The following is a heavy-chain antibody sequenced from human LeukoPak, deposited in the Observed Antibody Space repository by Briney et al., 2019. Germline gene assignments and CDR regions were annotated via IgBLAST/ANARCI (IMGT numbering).Heavy chain of an antibody. CDR2: ISESDGST. J-gene: IGHJ4*02. V-gene: IGHV3-23*01. CDR1: GSTFSRYA. CDR3: AKDISQGYTFGSIEEDY. Sequence: GGSLRLSCAASGSTFSRYAMSWVRQAPGKGLEWLSAISESDGSTYYADSVKGRFTISRDNSKNTLYLQMNSLGADDTAVYFCAKDISQGYTFGSIEEDYWGQGTLVTVSS. D-gene: IGHD5-18*01.